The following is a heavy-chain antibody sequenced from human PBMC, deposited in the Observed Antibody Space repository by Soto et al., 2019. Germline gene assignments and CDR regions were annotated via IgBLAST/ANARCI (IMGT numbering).Heavy chain of an antibody. CDR2: ISAYDDKK. Sequence: QVQLVQSGAEVKKPGASVKVSCKTSGYPFTSYGINWVRQAPGQGPEWMGWISAYDDKKIYSQKFQGRGTLTADTSTTTAYMELRGLRFDYTAVYYCARDRLIAVTGLLRNWGQGTLVTVSS. D-gene: IGHD6-19*01. J-gene: IGHJ4*02. V-gene: IGHV1-18*01. CDR1: GYPFTSYG. CDR3: ARDRLIAVTGLLRN.